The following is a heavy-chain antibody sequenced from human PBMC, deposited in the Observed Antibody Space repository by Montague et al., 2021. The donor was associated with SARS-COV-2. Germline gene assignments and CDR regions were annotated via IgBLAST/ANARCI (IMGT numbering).Heavy chain of an antibody. J-gene: IGHJ4*02. V-gene: IGHV4-59*01. D-gene: IGHD1-1*01. Sequence: SETLSLTCEVSGGSISSYYWSWIRQSPGKGLEWIGYVHYTGSTKSNPYLTTRVTLSLDTPKTHSPLKLKSVTAADTAVYYCTRAQNTCFIANCVNYFEVWGLGALVTVSS. CDR3: TRAQNTCFIANCVNYFEV. CDR2: VHYTGST. CDR1: GGSISSYY.